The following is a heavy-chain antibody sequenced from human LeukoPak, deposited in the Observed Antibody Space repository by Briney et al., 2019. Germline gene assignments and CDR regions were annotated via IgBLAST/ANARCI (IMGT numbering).Heavy chain of an antibody. CDR3: ARGLLSSGWHNRKILYYFDY. V-gene: IGHV1-2*02. CDR2: INPNSGGT. CDR1: GYTFTGYY. D-gene: IGHD6-19*01. J-gene: IGHJ4*02. Sequence: ASVNVSCKASGYTFTGYYMHWVRQAPGQGLEWMGWINPNSGGTNYAQKFQGRVTMTRDTSISTAYMELSRLRSDDTAVYYCARGLLSSGWHNRKILYYFDYWGQGTLVTVSS.